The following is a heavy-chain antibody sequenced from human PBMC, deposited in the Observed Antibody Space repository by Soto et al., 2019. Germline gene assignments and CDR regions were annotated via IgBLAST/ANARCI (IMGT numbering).Heavy chain of an antibody. CDR1: GGSISSYY. D-gene: IGHD2-2*01. Sequence: QVQLQESGPGLVKPSETLSLTCTVSGGSISSYYWSWIRQPPGKGLEWLGYIYYSGRTNYNPSLRGRVTKPEDTSKNRSSRKLSPVTAAATAVYSGARGLGNGRSTSGSGPVPHGGGNFATWGQGTLVTSPQ. CDR3: ARGLGNGRSTSGSGPVPHGGGNFAT. J-gene: IGHJ5*02. V-gene: IGHV4-59*01. CDR2: IYYSGRT.